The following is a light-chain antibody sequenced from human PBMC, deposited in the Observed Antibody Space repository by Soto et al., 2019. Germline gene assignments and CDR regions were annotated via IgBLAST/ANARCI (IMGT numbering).Light chain of an antibody. CDR1: GSNIGKND. J-gene: IGLJ2*01. CDR2: DTN. Sequence: QSVLTQPPSVSAAPGQKVTISCSGSGSNIGKNDVSWYLQLPGAAPKLLIYDTNKRPSGIPDRFSGSKSGTSATLGITGLQSGYEADYFWGTGNNRLCVVVFGGGTKLTVL. CDR3: GTGNNRLCVVV. V-gene: IGLV1-51*01.